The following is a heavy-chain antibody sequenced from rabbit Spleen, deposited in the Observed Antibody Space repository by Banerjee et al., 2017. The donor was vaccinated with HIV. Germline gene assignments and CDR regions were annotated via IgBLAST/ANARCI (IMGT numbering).Heavy chain of an antibody. CDR2: IDPVFGIA. CDR3: VRDYNSGWAL. Sequence: QLKETGGGLVQPGGSLTLSCKASGFDFTTYYMSWVRQAPGKGLEWIGSIDPVFGIANYASWVNGRFTISRDNAQNTVDLQINSLTAADTATYFCVRDYNSGWALWGPGTLVTVS. D-gene: IGHD4-1*01. V-gene: IGHV1S7*01. J-gene: IGHJ4*01. CDR1: GFDFTTYY.